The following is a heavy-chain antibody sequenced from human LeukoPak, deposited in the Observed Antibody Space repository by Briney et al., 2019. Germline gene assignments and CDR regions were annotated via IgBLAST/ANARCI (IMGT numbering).Heavy chain of an antibody. Sequence: GGSLRLSCAASGFTFSSYAMSWVPQAPGKGLEGVSAISGSGGSTYYADSVKGRFTISRDNSKNTLYLQMNSLRAEDTAVYYCARHPIVVVPAAIGYWGQGTLVTVSS. J-gene: IGHJ4*02. D-gene: IGHD2-2*02. V-gene: IGHV3-23*01. CDR3: ARHPIVVVPAAIGY. CDR1: GFTFSSYA. CDR2: ISGSGGST.